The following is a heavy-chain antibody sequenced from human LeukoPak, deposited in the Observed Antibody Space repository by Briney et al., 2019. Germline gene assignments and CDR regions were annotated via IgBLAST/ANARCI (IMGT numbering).Heavy chain of an antibody. CDR1: GFTFSSYG. V-gene: IGHV3-30*02. CDR2: IRYDGSNK. CDR3: AKEGPAAFRAFDI. Sequence: GGSLRLSCAASGFTFSSYGMHWVRQAPGKGLEWVAFIRYDGSNKYYADSVKGRFTISRDNSKNTLYLQMNSLRAEDTAVYYCAKEGPAAFRAFDIWGQGTMVTVSS. J-gene: IGHJ3*02. D-gene: IGHD2-2*01.